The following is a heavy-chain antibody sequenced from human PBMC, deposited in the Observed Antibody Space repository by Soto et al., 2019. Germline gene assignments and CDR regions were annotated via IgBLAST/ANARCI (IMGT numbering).Heavy chain of an antibody. CDR3: ARSGWRYYGMDV. D-gene: IGHD6-19*01. Sequence: GGSLRLSCAASGFTFSSYSMNWVRQAPGKGLEWVSSISSSSYIYYADSVKGRFTISRDNAKNSLYLQMNSLRAEDTAVYYCARSGWRYYGMDVWGQGTTVTVSS. CDR1: GFTFSSYS. CDR2: ISSSSYI. J-gene: IGHJ6*02. V-gene: IGHV3-21*01.